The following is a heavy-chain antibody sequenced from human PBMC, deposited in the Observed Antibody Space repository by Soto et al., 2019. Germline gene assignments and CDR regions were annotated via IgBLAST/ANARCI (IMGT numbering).Heavy chain of an antibody. J-gene: IGHJ4*01. Sequence: GGSLRLSCAASGFTFSNYNMNWVRLAPGKGREWVSYINSGSSSIYYADSVEGRFTISRDSGKNSLYLQMNHLRDEDTAVYYCARDPPGDFWIDDWGHGTLVTGS. CDR3: ARDPPGDFWIDD. CDR1: GFTFSNYN. V-gene: IGHV3-48*02. CDR2: INSGSSSI. D-gene: IGHD2-21*02.